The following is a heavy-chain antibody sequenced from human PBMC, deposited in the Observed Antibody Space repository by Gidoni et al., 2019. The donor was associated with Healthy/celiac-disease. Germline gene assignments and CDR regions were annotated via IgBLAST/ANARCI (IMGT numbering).Heavy chain of an antibody. Sequence: QVQLVASGGGLVKPGGSLRLSCAASGFPFSDYYMSWIRQAPGKGLEWVSYISSSGSTIYYADSVKGRFTISRDNAKNSLYLQMNSLRAEDTAVYYCARAHRWRYDSSGMGYGMDVWGQGTTVTVSS. V-gene: IGHV3-11*01. CDR2: ISSSGSTI. D-gene: IGHD3-22*01. J-gene: IGHJ6*02. CDR3: ARAHRWRYDSSGMGYGMDV. CDR1: GFPFSDYY.